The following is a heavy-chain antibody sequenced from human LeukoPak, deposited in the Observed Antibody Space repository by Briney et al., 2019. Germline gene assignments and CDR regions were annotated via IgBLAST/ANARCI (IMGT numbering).Heavy chain of an antibody. CDR2: ISAYNGNT. CDR1: GYTFTSYG. V-gene: IGHV1-18*01. CDR3: ARVGIQLWFDYFYGMDV. J-gene: IGHJ6*02. Sequence: ASVKVSCKASGYTFTSYGISWVRQPPGQGLEWMGWISAYNGNTNYAQKLHGRVTMTTDTSTSTAYMELRSLRSDDTAVYYCARVGIQLWFDYFYGMDVWGQGTTVTVSS. D-gene: IGHD5-18*01.